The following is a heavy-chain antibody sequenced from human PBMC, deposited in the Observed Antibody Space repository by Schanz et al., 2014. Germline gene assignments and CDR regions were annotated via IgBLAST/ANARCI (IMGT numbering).Heavy chain of an antibody. Sequence: QVQLVESGGGVVQPGGSLRLSCEASGFTFKNFGMHWVRQTPGKGLEWMAFIWYDGSNKIYADSVKGRFTISRDNSNNTLFLQMSSLRVEDTAIYYCARRVPYSFGLDVWGQGATVTVSS. CDR3: ARRVPYSFGLDV. J-gene: IGHJ6*02. D-gene: IGHD1-1*01. CDR2: IWYDGSNK. V-gene: IGHV3-30*02. CDR1: GFTFKNFG.